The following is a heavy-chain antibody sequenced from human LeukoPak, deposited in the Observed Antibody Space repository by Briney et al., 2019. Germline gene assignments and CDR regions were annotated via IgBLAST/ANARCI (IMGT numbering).Heavy chain of an antibody. D-gene: IGHD3-16*02. CDR2: IYYSGGT. J-gene: IGHJ4*02. V-gene: IGHV4-39*07. Sequence: SETLSLTCTVSGGSISSSSYYWGWIRQPPGKGLEWIGSIYYSGGTYYNPSLKSRVTISVDTSKNQFSLKLSSVTAADTAVYYCAREPLTGYLRYTFDYWGQGTLVTVSS. CDR1: GGSISSSSYY. CDR3: AREPLTGYLRYTFDY.